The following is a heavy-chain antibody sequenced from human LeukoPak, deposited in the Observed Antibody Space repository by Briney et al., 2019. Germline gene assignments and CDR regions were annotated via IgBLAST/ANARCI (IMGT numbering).Heavy chain of an antibody. CDR1: GGSISSSSYY. V-gene: IGHV4-39*02. J-gene: IGHJ4*02. Sequence: SETLSLTCTVSGGSISSSSYYWGWIRQPPGKGLEWLVSIYYSGSTYYNPSLKSRVTISVNTSKNQFSLKLSSVTAADTAVYYCARDWATVTELDYWGQGTLVTVSS. D-gene: IGHD4-17*01. CDR3: ARDWATVTELDY. CDR2: IYYSGST.